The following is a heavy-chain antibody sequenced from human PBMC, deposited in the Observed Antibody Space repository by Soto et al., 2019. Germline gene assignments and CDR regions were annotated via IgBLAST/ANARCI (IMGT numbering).Heavy chain of an antibody. CDR3: ARGRRITIFGVVTDNWFDP. CDR1: GGTFSSYA. CDR2: IIPIFGTA. J-gene: IGHJ5*02. D-gene: IGHD3-3*01. Sequence: QVQLVQSGAEVKKPGSSVKVSCKASGGTFSSYAISWVRQAPGQGLEWMGGIIPIFGTANYAQKFQGRVTITADESTSTAYMELSSLRSEDTAVYYCARGRRITIFGVVTDNWFDPWGQGPLVTVSS. V-gene: IGHV1-69*01.